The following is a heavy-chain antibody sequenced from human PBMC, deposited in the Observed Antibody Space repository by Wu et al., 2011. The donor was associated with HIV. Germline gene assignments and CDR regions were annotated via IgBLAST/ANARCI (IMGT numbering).Heavy chain of an antibody. CDR1: GYTFTSHG. V-gene: IGHV1-18*01. D-gene: IGHD5-12*01. CDR2: ISTYNGDT. J-gene: IGHJ4*02. CDR3: ARDPPGYPYFFDY. Sequence: QIQLVQSGAEVKKPGASVKVSCKTSGYTFTSHGITWVRQGPGQGLEWMGWISTYNGDTNYAQKVQGRVTMTTDASTSTVYMEVRSLRSDDTAVYYCARDPPGYPYFFDYWGQGTLVTVSS.